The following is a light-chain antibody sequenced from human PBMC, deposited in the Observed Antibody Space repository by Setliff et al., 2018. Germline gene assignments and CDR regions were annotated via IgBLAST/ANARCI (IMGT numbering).Light chain of an antibody. CDR2: STT. J-gene: IGLJ2*01. Sequence: QAVVTQEPSVTVSPGGTVTLTCASSTGTVTAGHYSSWLQQKARQPPRPLIFSTTNAFSWTPARMSGSLLGGKAALTLSGVQSEDEAVYYCLLYFGATVVFGGGTKVTVL. V-gene: IGLV7-43*01. CDR3: LLYFGATVV. CDR1: TGTVTAGHY.